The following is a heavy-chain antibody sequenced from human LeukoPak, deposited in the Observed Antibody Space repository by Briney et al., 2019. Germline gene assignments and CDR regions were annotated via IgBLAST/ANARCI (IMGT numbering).Heavy chain of an antibody. V-gene: IGHV4-59*08. CDR1: GGSISTYY. Sequence: SETLSLTCTVSGGSISTYYWSWIRQPPGKGLEWIGYISYSGSTDYNPSLKSRVTMSVDTSINQFSLKLSSVTAADTAVYYCASKLTAVAGYFDYWGQGTLVTVSS. CDR2: ISYSGST. CDR3: ASKLTAVAGYFDY. J-gene: IGHJ4*02. D-gene: IGHD6-19*01.